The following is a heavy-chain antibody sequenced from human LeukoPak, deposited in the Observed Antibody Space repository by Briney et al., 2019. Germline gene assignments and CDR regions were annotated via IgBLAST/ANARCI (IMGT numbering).Heavy chain of an antibody. J-gene: IGHJ4*02. D-gene: IGHD5-24*01. Sequence: GESLKISCKGSGYSFTSYWIGWVRQMPGKGLEWMGIIYPGDSDTRYSPSFQGQVTISADKSISTAYLQWRSLKASDTAMYYCARQDGAAKYYFDYWGQGTLVTVSS. V-gene: IGHV5-51*01. CDR2: IYPGDSDT. CDR1: GYSFTSYW. CDR3: ARQDGAAKYYFDY.